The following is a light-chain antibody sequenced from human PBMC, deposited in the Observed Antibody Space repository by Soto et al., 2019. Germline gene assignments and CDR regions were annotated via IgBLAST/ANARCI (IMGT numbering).Light chain of an antibody. V-gene: IGKV1-39*01. CDR1: QSISSY. J-gene: IGKJ2*01. CDR3: QQSYSTPQIT. Sequence: DIQMTQSPSSLSASVGDRVTITCRASQSISSYLNWYQQKPGKAPKLLIYAASSLQSGVPSRFSGCGSGTDFTLTISSLQPEDFATYYFQQSYSTPQITFGQGTKLEIK. CDR2: AAS.